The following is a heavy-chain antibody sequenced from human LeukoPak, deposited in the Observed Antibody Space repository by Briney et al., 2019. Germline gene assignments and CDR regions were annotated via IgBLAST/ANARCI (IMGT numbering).Heavy chain of an antibody. CDR2: VKQDGSEK. D-gene: IGHD3-22*01. V-gene: IGHV3-7*03. CDR3: ARGTDYDASGYVGY. CDR1: GFIFSNYW. J-gene: IGHJ4*02. Sequence: GGSLRLSCAASGFIFSNYWMTWVRQTPGKGLEWVANVKQDGSEKDYVDSVKGRFTISRDNAKNSLYLQMNSLRAEDTGVYYCARGTDYDASGYVGYWGQRTLVTVSS.